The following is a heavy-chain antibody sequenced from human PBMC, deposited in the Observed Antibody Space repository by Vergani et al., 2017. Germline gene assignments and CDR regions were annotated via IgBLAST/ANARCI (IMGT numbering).Heavy chain of an antibody. V-gene: IGHV3-66*04. D-gene: IGHD3-3*01. Sequence: EVHLLESGGGLRQPGGSLKLSCAASGFTFSTYAMSWVRQAPGKGLEWVSVIFSGGYTYYADSVKGRFTISRDDSKNSLYLQMNSLRAEDTAVYYCASQYYDFWSGRDWGQGTLVTVSS. CDR3: ASQYYDFWSGRD. CDR2: IFSGGYT. J-gene: IGHJ1*01. CDR1: GFTFSTYA.